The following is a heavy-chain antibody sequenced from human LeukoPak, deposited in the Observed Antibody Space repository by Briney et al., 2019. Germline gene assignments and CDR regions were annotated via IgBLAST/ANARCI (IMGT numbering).Heavy chain of an antibody. D-gene: IGHD1-26*01. CDR1: GFTFSNAW. CDR2: ISGSGGST. V-gene: IGHV3-23*01. CDR3: AKDGWGSYNFDY. Sequence: GGSLRLSCAASGFTFSNAWMSWVRQAPGKGLEWVSAISGSGGSTYYADSVRGRFTTSRDNSKNTLYLQMNSLRAEDTAVYYCAKDGWGSYNFDYWGQGTLVTVSS. J-gene: IGHJ4*02.